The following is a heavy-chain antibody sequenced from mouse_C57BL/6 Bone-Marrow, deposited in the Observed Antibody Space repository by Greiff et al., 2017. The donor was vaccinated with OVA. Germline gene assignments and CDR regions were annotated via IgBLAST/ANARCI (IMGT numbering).Heavy chain of an antibody. D-gene: IGHD1-1*01. CDR3: VRSSGLYFDY. Sequence: DVMLVESGGGLVQPKGSLKLSCAASGFSFNTYAMNWVRQAPGKGLEWVARIRSKSNNYSTYYADSVKDRFTISRDDSESMLYLQMANLETKDTATDYCVRSSGLYFDYGGQGTTLTVSS. CDR1: GFSFNTYA. J-gene: IGHJ2*01. V-gene: IGHV10-1*01. CDR2: IRSKSNNYST.